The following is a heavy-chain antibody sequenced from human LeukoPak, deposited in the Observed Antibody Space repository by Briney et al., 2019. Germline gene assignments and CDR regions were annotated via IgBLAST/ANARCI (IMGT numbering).Heavy chain of an antibody. J-gene: IGHJ4*02. CDR2: INHSGST. V-gene: IGHV4-34*01. Sequence: PSETLSLTCAVYGGSFSGYYWSWIRQPPGKGLEGIGEINHSGSTNYNPSLKSRVTISVDTSKNQFSLKLSSVTAADTAVYYCARGIYYDSSGPDYWGQGTLVTVSS. D-gene: IGHD3-22*01. CDR1: GGSFSGYY. CDR3: ARGIYYDSSGPDY.